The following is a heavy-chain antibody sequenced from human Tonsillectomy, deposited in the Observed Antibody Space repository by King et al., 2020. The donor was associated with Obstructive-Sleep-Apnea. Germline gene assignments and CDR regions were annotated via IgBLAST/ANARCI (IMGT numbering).Heavy chain of an antibody. J-gene: IGHJ6*02. Sequence: VQLVESGGGLVQPGGSLRLSCAASGFTFSSYWMSWVRQAPGKGLEWVANIKQDGSEKYYVDSVKGRFTISRDNAKNSLYLQMNSLRAEDTAVYYCAREGGYCSGGSCYSDYGMDVWGQGTTVTVSS. D-gene: IGHD2-15*01. CDR1: GFTFSSYW. CDR3: AREGGYCSGGSCYSDYGMDV. CDR2: IKQDGSEK. V-gene: IGHV3-7*03.